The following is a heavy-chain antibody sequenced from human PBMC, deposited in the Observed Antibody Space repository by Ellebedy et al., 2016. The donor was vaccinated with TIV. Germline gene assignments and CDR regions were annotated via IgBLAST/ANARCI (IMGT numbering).Heavy chain of an antibody. J-gene: IGHJ4*02. CDR2: IVAIFGTA. CDR3: ARGRGYNYGYPTEGGLFDS. D-gene: IGHD5-18*01. Sequence: ASVKVSXKTSGGTFNKYAISWVRQAPGQGLEWMGGIVAIFGTAKHAQKFQGRVTITADEGTRTAYMELSSLRSEDTAVYYCARGRGYNYGYPTEGGLFDSWGQGTLATVSS. CDR1: GGTFNKYA. V-gene: IGHV1-69*13.